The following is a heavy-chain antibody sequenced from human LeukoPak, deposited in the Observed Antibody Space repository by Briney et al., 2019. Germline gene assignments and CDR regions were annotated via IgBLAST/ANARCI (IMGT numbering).Heavy chain of an antibody. Sequence: GGSLRLSCAASGFIFSDYHMSWIRQASGKGLEWVAYISPGGDAVYFADSVRGRITISMDNAKNSLFLQMSSLTAEDTAVYYCSGGRDITVAGPGGYFDYWGQGSLVTVSS. V-gene: IGHV3-11*01. CDR1: GFIFSDYH. CDR2: ISPGGDAV. CDR3: SGGRDITVAGPGGYFDY. D-gene: IGHD6-19*01. J-gene: IGHJ4*02.